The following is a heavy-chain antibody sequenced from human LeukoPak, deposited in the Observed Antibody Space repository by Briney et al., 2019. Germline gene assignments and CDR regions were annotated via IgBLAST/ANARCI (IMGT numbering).Heavy chain of an antibody. V-gene: IGHV3-30*02. CDR3: AKGWTIGYCSGGSCYSFDY. J-gene: IGHJ4*02. CDR1: GFTFSSYG. D-gene: IGHD2-15*01. CDR2: IRYDGSNK. Sequence: GGSLRLSCAASGFTFSSYGMHWVRQAPGKGLEWVAFIRYDGSNKYYADSVKGRFTISRDNSKNTLYLQMNSLRVEDTAVYYCAKGWTIGYCSGGSCYSFDYWGQGTLVTVSS.